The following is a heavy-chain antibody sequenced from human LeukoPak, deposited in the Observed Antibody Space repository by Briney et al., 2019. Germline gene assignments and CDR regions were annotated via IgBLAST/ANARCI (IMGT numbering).Heavy chain of an antibody. D-gene: IGHD1-26*01. J-gene: IGHJ5*02. CDR1: GGSISSSGYY. V-gene: IGHV4-39*01. CDR3: ARHEYSGSYYGLSWFDP. CDR2: IYYSGST. Sequence: KPPETLSLTCTVSGGSISSSGYYWCWIRQPPGKGLEWIASIYYSGSTYYNPSLKSRVTISVDTSKNQLSLKLSSLTAADTAVYYCARHEYSGSYYGLSWFDPWGQGTLVTVSS.